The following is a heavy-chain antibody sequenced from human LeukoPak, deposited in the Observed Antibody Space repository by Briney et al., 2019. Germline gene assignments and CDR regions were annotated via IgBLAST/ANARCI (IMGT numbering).Heavy chain of an antibody. J-gene: IGHJ4*02. CDR3: ARGTNYNDGSGFFGFYYFDY. D-gene: IGHD3-22*01. CDR2: ISGDGSVT. V-gene: IGHV3-74*01. Sequence: GGSLRLSCAASEFTFSTYWMHWVRQAPGKGLVWVSRISGDGSVTNYADSVKGRFTISRDNTRNTLYLQMNSLRAEDTAIYYCARGTNYNDGSGFFGFYYFDYWGQGALVTV. CDR1: EFTFSTYW.